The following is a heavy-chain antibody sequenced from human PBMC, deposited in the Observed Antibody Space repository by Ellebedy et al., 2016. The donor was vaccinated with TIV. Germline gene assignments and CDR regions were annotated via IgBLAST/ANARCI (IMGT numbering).Heavy chain of an antibody. CDR2: IKSETDGATT. Sequence: GESLKISCAASGFTFSRAWMNWVRQAPGTGLEWIGRIKSETDGATTDYAAPVKGRFTVSRDDSKNTFYLQMNSLETEDTAVYLCVTGDYFWGDYWGQGTLVTVSS. CDR3: VTGDYFWGDY. V-gene: IGHV3-15*01. D-gene: IGHD3-16*01. CDR1: GFTFSRAW. J-gene: IGHJ4*02.